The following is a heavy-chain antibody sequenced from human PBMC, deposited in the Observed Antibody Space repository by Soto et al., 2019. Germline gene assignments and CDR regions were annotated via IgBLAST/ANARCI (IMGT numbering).Heavy chain of an antibody. CDR3: ARHPPSGSDFWSGYYLYFDY. Sequence: SETLSLTCTVSGGSISSSSYYWGWIRQPPGKGLEWIGSIYYSGSTYYNPSLKSRVTISVDTSKNQFSLKLSSVTAADTAVYYCARHPPSGSDFWSGYYLYFDYWGQGTRVTVS. D-gene: IGHD3-3*01. CDR2: IYYSGST. CDR1: GGSISSSSYY. V-gene: IGHV4-39*01. J-gene: IGHJ4*02.